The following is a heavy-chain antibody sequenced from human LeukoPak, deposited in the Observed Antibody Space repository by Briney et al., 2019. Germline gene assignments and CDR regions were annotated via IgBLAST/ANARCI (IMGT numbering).Heavy chain of an antibody. V-gene: IGHV3-20*04. Sequence: PGGSLRLSCSVSGFKFCDYGLSWVRHAPGKGLEWVSGINWDGENTAYADSVKGRFTISRDNAENALYLQMDSLRAEDTALYYCARDLSATWYSLAYWGRGTLVTVSS. D-gene: IGHD2-15*01. CDR1: GFKFCDYG. J-gene: IGHJ4*02. CDR3: ARDLSATWYSLAY. CDR2: INWDGENT.